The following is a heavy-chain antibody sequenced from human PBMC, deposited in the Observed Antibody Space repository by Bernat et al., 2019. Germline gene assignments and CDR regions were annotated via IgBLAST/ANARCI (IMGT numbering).Heavy chain of an antibody. Sequence: EVQLVESGGGLVKPGGSLRLSCAASGFTFSSHSMNWVRQAPGKGLEWVSSISSSSSYIYYADSVKGRFTISRDNAKNSLYLQMNSLRAEDTAVYYCARGGSGSYYHLFDYWGQGTLVTVSS. V-gene: IGHV3-21*01. CDR1: GFTFSSHS. J-gene: IGHJ4*02. D-gene: IGHD3-10*01. CDR2: ISSSSSYI. CDR3: ARGGSGSYYHLFDY.